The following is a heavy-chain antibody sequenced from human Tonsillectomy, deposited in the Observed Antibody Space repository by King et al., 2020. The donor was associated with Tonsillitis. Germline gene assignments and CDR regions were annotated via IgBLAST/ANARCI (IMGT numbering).Heavy chain of an antibody. CDR2: ISGSGDTT. CDR3: AKKGLQSSGPYYFDC. J-gene: IGHJ4*02. D-gene: IGHD5-24*01. V-gene: IGHV3-23*04. CDR1: GFTFSSYA. Sequence: VQLVESGGGWVQPGGSLRLSCAASGFTFSSYAMTWVRQAPGKRLEWVSAISGSGDTTYYADSVKGRFTISRDISKNTLYLQMNSLRAEDTAVYYCAKKGLQSSGPYYFDCWGQGTLVAVSS.